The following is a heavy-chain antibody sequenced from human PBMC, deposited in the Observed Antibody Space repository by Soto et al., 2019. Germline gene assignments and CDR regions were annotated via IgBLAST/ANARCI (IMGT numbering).Heavy chain of an antibody. J-gene: IGHJ4*02. CDR1: GYTFTSYG. V-gene: IGHV1-18*01. CDR3: ARQGNYNTGNSYYFDY. Sequence: ASVKVSCKASGYTFTSYGISWVRQAPGQGLEWMGWISTYYNPSLKSRVTISADTSKDQFSLKLSSVTAADTAVYYCARQGNYNTGNSYYFDYWGQGTLVTVSS. D-gene: IGHD1-7*01. CDR2: ISTYY.